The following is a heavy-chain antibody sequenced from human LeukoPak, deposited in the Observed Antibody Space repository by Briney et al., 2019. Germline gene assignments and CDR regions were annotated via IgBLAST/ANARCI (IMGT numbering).Heavy chain of an antibody. CDR3: ARGRFSYDNSGYSSFYY. CDR2: IKEDGSEK. Sequence: PGRSLRLSCAASGFTFSSYWISWVRQAPGKGLEWVANIKEDGSEKYCVDSVKGRFTISRDNAKNSLYLQMNSLRVEDTALYYCARGRFSYDNSGYSSFYYWGQGTLVTVSS. CDR1: GFTFSSYW. D-gene: IGHD3-22*01. J-gene: IGHJ4*02. V-gene: IGHV3-7*01.